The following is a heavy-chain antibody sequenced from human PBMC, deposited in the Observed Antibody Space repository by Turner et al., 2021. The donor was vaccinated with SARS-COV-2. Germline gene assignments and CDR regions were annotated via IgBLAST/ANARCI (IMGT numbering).Heavy chain of an antibody. V-gene: IGHV3-66*01. CDR1: GFTVSSNY. CDR3: AREAAAGNFHGWFDP. CDR2: IYSGGST. J-gene: IGHJ5*02. Sequence: EVQLVESGGGLVQPGGSLRLSCAAYGFTVSSNYMSWVRQAPGKGLEWVSVIYSGGSTYYADSVKGRFTISRDNSKNTLYLQMNSLRVEDTAVYSCAREAAAGNFHGWFDPWGQGTLVTVSS. D-gene: IGHD6-13*01.